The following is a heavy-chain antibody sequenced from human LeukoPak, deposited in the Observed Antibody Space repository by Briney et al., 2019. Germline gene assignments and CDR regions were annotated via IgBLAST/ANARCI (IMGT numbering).Heavy chain of an antibody. J-gene: IGHJ3*02. D-gene: IGHD3-22*01. V-gene: IGHV4-34*01. CDR1: GPSFSGYY. CDR2: INLRGST. Sequence: PSATLSPTRALYGPSFSGYYWSWIRQPPRKGLEWIGAINLRGSTNYNPSLTSRVTISVDTSKNQFSLKLSSVTAADTAVYCCASTAFSPESSGCNGGCLDIWGQGTMVTVSS. CDR3: ASTAFSPESSGCNGGCLDI.